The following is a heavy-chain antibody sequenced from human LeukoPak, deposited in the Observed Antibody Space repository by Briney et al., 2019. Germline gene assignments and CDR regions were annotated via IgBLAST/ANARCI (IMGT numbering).Heavy chain of an antibody. CDR3: ARGGNYGDYDGYFDY. CDR2: IYYSGST. Sequence: PSETLSLTCTVSGGSITSYYWSWIRQPPGKGLEWIGSIYYSGSTNYSPSLKSRVTISIDTSKNQFSLKLSSVTAADTAVYYCARGGNYGDYDGYFDYWGQGTLVTVSS. V-gene: IGHV4-59*08. CDR1: GGSITSYY. J-gene: IGHJ4*02. D-gene: IGHD4-17*01.